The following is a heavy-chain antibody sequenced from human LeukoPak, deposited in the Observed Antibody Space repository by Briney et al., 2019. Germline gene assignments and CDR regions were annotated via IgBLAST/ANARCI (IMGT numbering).Heavy chain of an antibody. Sequence: GGSPRLSCAASGFTFSDYYMSWIRQAPGKGLEWVSYISSSGSTIYYADSVKGRSTISRDNAKNSLYLQMNSLRAEDTAVYYCARFPCSSNSCYCYYYYYYMDVWGKGTRVTVSS. V-gene: IGHV3-11*04. D-gene: IGHD2-2*01. J-gene: IGHJ6*03. CDR1: GFTFSDYY. CDR2: ISSSGSTI. CDR3: ARFPCSSNSCYCYYYYYYMDV.